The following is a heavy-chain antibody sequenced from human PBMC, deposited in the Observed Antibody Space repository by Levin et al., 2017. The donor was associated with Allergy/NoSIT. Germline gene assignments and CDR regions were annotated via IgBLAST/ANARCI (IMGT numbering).Heavy chain of an antibody. CDR3: AKGRDGSGSYYSEVDY. CDR1: GITFSSYA. V-gene: IGHV3-23*01. J-gene: IGHJ4*02. CDR2: ISGSGGNS. D-gene: IGHD3-10*01. Sequence: GGSLRLSCAASGITFSSYAMSWVRQAPGKGLEWVSSISGSGGNSYYADSVKGRFTISRDNSKNTLYLEMNNLRAEDTDVYYCAKGRDGSGSYYSEVDYWGQGTLVTVSS.